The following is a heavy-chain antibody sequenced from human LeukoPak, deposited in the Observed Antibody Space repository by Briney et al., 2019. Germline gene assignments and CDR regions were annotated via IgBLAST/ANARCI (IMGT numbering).Heavy chain of an antibody. J-gene: IGHJ4*02. CDR3: ARVPIAAAGRDEYYFDY. Sequence: SVKVSCKASGGTFSSYAISWVRQAPGQGLEWMGEIIHIFGTANYAQKFQGRVTITADESTSTAYMELSSLRSEDTAVYYCARVPIAAAGRDEYYFDYWGQGTLVTVSS. CDR2: IIHIFGTA. D-gene: IGHD6-13*01. V-gene: IGHV1-69*01. CDR1: GGTFSSYA.